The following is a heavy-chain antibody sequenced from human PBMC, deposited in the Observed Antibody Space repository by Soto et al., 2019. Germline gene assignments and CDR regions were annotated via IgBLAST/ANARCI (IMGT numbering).Heavy chain of an antibody. CDR1: GFIFSNYA. CDR3: AREGGNGYSYGYSFDY. Sequence: HPGGSLRLSCAASGFIFSNYAMHWVRQAPGKGLEWVTIISFDGSKTHYADSVRGRLTISRDNSNNTLSLQMSNLRPEDTALYYCAREGGNGYSYGYSFDYWGQGTQVTVSS. J-gene: IGHJ4*02. CDR2: ISFDGSKT. V-gene: IGHV3-30-3*01. D-gene: IGHD5-18*01.